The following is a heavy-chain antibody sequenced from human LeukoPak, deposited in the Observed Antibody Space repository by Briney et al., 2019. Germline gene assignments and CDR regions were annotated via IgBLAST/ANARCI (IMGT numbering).Heavy chain of an antibody. CDR2: INSDGSTT. Sequence: GGSLRFSSAASGFTCSSYWMHWVRKAPGKGLMRFLRINSDGSTTNYADSVRGRFTISRDNAENTMYLQMNILRVEDTAVYYCTWRVSATRWFDPWGQGTLVSVSS. V-gene: IGHV3-74*01. CDR1: GFTCSSYW. CDR3: TWRVSATRWFDP. D-gene: IGHD2-15*01. J-gene: IGHJ5*02.